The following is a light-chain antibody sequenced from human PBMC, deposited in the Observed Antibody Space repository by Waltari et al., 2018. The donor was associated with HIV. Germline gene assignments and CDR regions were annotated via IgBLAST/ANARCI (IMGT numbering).Light chain of an antibody. J-gene: IGLJ3*02. Sequence: QSALTQPASVSGSPGQSITIPCTGTSSDVGGYNYVSWFQQHPGKAPKLMIYEVSNRPSGVSNRFSGSKSGNTASLTISGLQAEDEADYYCSSYTTSSTLVFGGGTKLTV. V-gene: IGLV2-14*01. CDR1: SSDVGGYNY. CDR2: EVS. CDR3: SSYTTSSTLV.